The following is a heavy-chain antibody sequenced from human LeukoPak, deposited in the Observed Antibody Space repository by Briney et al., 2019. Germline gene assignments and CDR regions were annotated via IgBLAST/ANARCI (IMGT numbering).Heavy chain of an antibody. V-gene: IGHV6-1*01. CDR3: AREVGARSAQLDY. D-gene: IGHD1-26*01. CDR2: TYYRSKWYN. Sequence: SQTVSLTCAISGDSVSSNSAAWNWIRQSPSRGLEWLGRTYYRSKWYNDYAVSVKSRITINPDTSKNQLSLQLNSMTPEDTAVYYCAREVGARSAQLDYWGQGTLVTVSS. J-gene: IGHJ4*02. CDR1: GDSVSSNSAA.